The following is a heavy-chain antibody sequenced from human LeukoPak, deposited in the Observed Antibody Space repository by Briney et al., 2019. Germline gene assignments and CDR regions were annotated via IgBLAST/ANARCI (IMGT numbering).Heavy chain of an antibody. J-gene: IGHJ4*02. CDR1: GFTFSSYS. Sequence: PGGSLRLSCAASGFTFSSYSMNWVRQAPGKGLEWVSSISSSSSYIYYADSVKGRFTISRDNAKNSLYLQMNSLRAEDTAVYYCARSSGYSYGRRFDYWGQGTLVTVSS. CDR2: ISSSSSYI. D-gene: IGHD5-18*01. V-gene: IGHV3-21*01. CDR3: ARSSGYSYGRRFDY.